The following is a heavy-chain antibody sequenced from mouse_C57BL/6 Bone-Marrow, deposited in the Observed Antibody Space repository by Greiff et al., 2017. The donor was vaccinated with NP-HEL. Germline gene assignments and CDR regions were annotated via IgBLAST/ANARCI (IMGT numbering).Heavy chain of an antibody. CDR2: IWRGGST. V-gene: IGHV2-5*01. J-gene: IGHJ1*03. CDR1: GFSLTSYG. Sequence: VQLQQSGPGLVQPSQSLSITCTVSGFSLTSYGVHWVRQSPGKGLEWLGVIWRGGSTDYNAAFMSRLSITKDNSKSQVFFKMNSLQADDTAIYYCAKRDYGKEDWYFDVWGTGTTVTVSS. D-gene: IGHD2-1*01. CDR3: AKRDYGKEDWYFDV.